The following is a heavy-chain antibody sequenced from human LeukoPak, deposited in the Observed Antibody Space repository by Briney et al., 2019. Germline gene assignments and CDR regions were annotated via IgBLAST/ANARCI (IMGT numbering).Heavy chain of an antibody. D-gene: IGHD3-10*01. CDR2: ISSSSSTI. J-gene: IGHJ4*02. V-gene: IGHV3-48*04. CDR3: ASLRGVNR. CDR1: GFTLSSYS. Sequence: GGSLRLSCAASGFTLSSYSMNWVRQAPGKGLEWVSYISSSSSTIYYADSVKGRFTTSRDNAKNSLYLQMDSLSAEDTAVYYCASLRGVNRWGQGTLVTVSS.